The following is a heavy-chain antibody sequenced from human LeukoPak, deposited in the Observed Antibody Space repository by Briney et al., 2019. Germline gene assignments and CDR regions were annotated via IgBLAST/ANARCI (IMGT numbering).Heavy chain of an antibody. Sequence: SETLSLTCTVSGCSLSSYFWRWIRQPPGKELEWIGYIYYTGSTKYNPSLSSRVTISLDTSKTQFSLKLGSVTAAGTAMYYCARHRLQLWHLDDWGQGTLVTVSS. CDR2: IYYTGST. D-gene: IGHD5-18*01. CDR3: ARHRLQLWHLDD. CDR1: GCSLSSYF. J-gene: IGHJ4*02. V-gene: IGHV4-59*08.